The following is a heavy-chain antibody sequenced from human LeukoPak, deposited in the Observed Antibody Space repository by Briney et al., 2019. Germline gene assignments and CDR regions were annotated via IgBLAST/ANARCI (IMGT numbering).Heavy chain of an antibody. CDR1: GFTFSSYS. J-gene: IGHJ4*02. V-gene: IGHV3-48*02. D-gene: IGHD3-22*01. CDR3: ARKKGYYDSSGYVYFDY. CDR2: ISSSSSTI. Sequence: GGSLRLSCAASGFTFSSYSMNWVRQAPGKGLEWVSYISSSSSTIYYADSVKGRFTISRDNAKNSLYLQVNSLRDEDTAVYYCARKKGYYDSSGYVYFDYWGQGTLVTVSS.